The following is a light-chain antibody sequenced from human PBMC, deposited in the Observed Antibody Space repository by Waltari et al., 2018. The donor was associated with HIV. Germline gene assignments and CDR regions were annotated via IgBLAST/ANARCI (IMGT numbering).Light chain of an antibody. CDR1: TGAVTNGHY. J-gene: IGLJ3*02. Sequence: QTVVTQEPSLTVSPGGTVTLTCASATGAVTNGHYPTWLHVRPGQKPRPHIYATVNKYSWTPARFSGSLLGDKAALTLSGALLEDEADYFCQLHFTVPSWLFGGGTRLTVL. V-gene: IGLV7-43*01. CDR2: ATV. CDR3: QLHFTVPSWL.